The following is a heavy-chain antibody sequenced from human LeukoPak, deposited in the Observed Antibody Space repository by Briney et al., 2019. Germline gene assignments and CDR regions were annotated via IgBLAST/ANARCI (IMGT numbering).Heavy chain of an antibody. Sequence: PSETLSLTCTVPGGSISSYYWSWIRQPPGKGLEWIGYIYYSGSTNYNPSLKSRVTISVDTSKNQFSLKLSSVTAADTAVYYCARGDDYTSDYWGQGTLVTVSS. CDR2: IYYSGST. CDR3: ARGDDYTSDY. D-gene: IGHD4-11*01. CDR1: GGSISSYY. J-gene: IGHJ4*02. V-gene: IGHV4-59*01.